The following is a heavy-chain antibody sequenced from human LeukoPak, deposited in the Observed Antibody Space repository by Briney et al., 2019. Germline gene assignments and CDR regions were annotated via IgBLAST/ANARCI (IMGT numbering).Heavy chain of an antibody. CDR3: ARARSGSYYLVDY. D-gene: IGHD1-26*01. V-gene: IGHV1-46*01. J-gene: IGHJ4*02. CDR2: INPSGGST. Sequence: ASVKVSCKASGYTFTSYYMHWVRQAPGQGLEWMGIINPSGGSTSYAQKFQGRVTMTRDTSISTAYMELSRLRSDDTAVYYCARARSGSYYLVDYWGQGTLVTVSS. CDR1: GYTFTSYY.